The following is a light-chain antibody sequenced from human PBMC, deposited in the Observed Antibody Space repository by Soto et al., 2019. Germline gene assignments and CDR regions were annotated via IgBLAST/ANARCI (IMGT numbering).Light chain of an antibody. CDR1: QSIDIW. V-gene: IGKV1-5*03. J-gene: IGKJ1*01. Sequence: DIQMTQSPSTLSASVGDRVTITCRASQSIDIWLAWYQQRPGKAPKLVIYKASSLEGGVPSRFSVSGSGTEFTLTISSLQPDDFATYYGKHHKSYPRTFGQGTKVEIK. CDR2: KAS. CDR3: KHHKSYPRT.